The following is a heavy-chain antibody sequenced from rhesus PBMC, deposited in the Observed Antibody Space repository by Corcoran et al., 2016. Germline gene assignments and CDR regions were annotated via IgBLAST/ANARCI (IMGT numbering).Heavy chain of an antibody. Sequence: QVQLQESGPGLVKPSETLSLTCAVSGGSISSHYWSWICPPLGKGREGIGRIPGSGGSTDNNPSLKSRVTISTDTSKNQFSLKLSSVTAADTAVYYCARDGWWEVTTHYYFDYWGQGVLVTVSS. CDR2: IPGSGGST. J-gene: IGHJ4*01. CDR3: ARDGWWEVTTHYYFDY. D-gene: IGHD4-23*01. V-gene: IGHV4-160*01. CDR1: GGSISSHY.